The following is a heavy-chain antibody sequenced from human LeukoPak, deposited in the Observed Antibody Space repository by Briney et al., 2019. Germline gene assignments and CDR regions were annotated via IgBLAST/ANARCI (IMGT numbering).Heavy chain of an antibody. CDR3: ARDVAYCGGDCYSFDY. CDR2: ISSSGSTI. Sequence: GGSLRLSCAASGFTFSDYYMSWIRQAPGKGLEWVSYISSSGSTIYYADSVKGRFTTSRDNAKNSLYLQMNSLRAEDTAVYYCARDVAYCGGDCYSFDYWGQGTLVTVSS. D-gene: IGHD2-21*02. J-gene: IGHJ4*02. V-gene: IGHV3-11*01. CDR1: GFTFSDYY.